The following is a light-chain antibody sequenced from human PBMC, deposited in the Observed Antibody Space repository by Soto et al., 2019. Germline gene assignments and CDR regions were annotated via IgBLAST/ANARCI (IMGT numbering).Light chain of an antibody. CDR1: QSISNN. V-gene: IGKV3-15*01. CDR2: GAS. Sequence: EIVMTQSPATLSVSPGERATLSCRASQSISNNLAWYQQKPGQAPRLLIYGASTRATGIPARFSGSGSGTEFTLTISSLQSEDFALYYCQQYNNWPRTFGQGTKVEIK. CDR3: QQYNNWPRT. J-gene: IGKJ1*01.